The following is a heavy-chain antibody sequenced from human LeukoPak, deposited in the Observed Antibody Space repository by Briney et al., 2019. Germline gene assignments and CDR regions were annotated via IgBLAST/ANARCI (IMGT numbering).Heavy chain of an antibody. CDR3: ARSGALEY. CDR2: ISYDGSNK. Sequence: QPGGSLRLSCAASGFTFSSYGMHWVRQAPGKGLEWVAVISYDGSNKYYADSVKGRFTISRDNSKNMLYLQMNSLRAEDTAVYYCARSGALEYWGQGTLVTVSS. J-gene: IGHJ4*02. V-gene: IGHV3-30*03. D-gene: IGHD1-26*01. CDR1: GFTFSSYG.